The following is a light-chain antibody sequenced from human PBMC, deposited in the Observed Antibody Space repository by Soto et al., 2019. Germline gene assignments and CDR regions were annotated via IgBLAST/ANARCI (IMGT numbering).Light chain of an antibody. CDR2: GAS. J-gene: IGKJ5*01. CDR1: QNILSN. CDR3: HPYNNLPIT. Sequence: EIVMTQSPATLSVSPGERATLSCRASQNILSNLAWYQQKPGQAPRLLIYGASTRATGIPARFSGSGSGTEFTLTICSLQSENFKIYYCHPYNNLPITFGQGTRLEIK. V-gene: IGKV3-15*01.